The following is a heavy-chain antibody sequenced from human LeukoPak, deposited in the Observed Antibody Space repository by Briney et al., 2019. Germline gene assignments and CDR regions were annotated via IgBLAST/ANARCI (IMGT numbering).Heavy chain of an antibody. CDR1: GFTFSHYA. CDR2: ISSSSSTI. D-gene: IGHD6-19*01. Sequence: GGSLRLSCAASGFTFSHYAMIWVRQAPGKGLEWVSYISSSSSTIYYADSVKGRFTISRDNAKNSLYLQMNSLRAEDTAVYYCARVPGIAVAGIHDAFDIWGQGTMVTVSS. J-gene: IGHJ3*02. V-gene: IGHV3-48*04. CDR3: ARVPGIAVAGIHDAFDI.